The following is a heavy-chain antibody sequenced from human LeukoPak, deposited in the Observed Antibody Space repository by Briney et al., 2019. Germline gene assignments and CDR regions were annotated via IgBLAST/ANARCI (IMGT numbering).Heavy chain of an antibody. V-gene: IGHV3-11*01. CDR3: ATDGAGFDT. CDR2: INIGGTNT. CDR1: GFTFNDYY. Sequence: GGSLRLSCAASGFTFNDYYMSWIRQPPGKGLEWLSYINIGGTNTHYADSVKGRFTISRDNAKKSLYLEMNNLRAEDTAVYYRATDGAGFDTWGQGVLVTVSS. J-gene: IGHJ5*02.